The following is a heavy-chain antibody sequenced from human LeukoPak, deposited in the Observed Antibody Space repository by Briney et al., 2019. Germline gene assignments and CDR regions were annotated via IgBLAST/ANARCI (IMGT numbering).Heavy chain of an antibody. CDR2: ISAYNGNT. J-gene: IGHJ4*02. CDR1: GYTFTSYG. D-gene: IGHD2-15*01. CDR3: ARVLGYCSGSSCYEYFDY. Sequence: ASVKVFCKASGYTFTSYGISWVRQAPGQGLEWMGWISAYNGNTNYAQKLQGRVTMTTDTSTSTAYMELRSLRSDDTAVYYCARVLGYCSGSSCYEYFDYWGQGTLVTVSS. V-gene: IGHV1-18*01.